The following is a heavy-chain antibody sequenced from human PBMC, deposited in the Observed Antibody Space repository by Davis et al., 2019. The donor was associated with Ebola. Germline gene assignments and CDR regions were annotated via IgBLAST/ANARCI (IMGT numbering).Heavy chain of an antibody. Sequence: GESLKISCAASGFTVSSNHMSWVRQAPGKGLEWVSVIYDHSTAYADSVRGRFIISRDKSNNTLYLEMNSLRVDDTAVYYCATTQWLREFDNWGQGTLVNVSS. J-gene: IGHJ4*02. CDR2: IYDHST. D-gene: IGHD6-19*01. CDR3: ATTQWLREFDN. V-gene: IGHV3-53*05. CDR1: GFTVSSNH.